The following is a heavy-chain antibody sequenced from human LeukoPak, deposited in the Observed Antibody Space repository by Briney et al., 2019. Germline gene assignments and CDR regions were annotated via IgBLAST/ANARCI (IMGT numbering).Heavy chain of an antibody. CDR1: GFIFSSYW. D-gene: IGHD3-22*01. J-gene: IGHJ5*02. V-gene: IGHV3-7*01. Sequence: GGSLRLSCAASGFIFSSYWMTWVRQAPGKGLEWVANIKQDGSEKYYVDSVKGRFTISRDNAKNSLYLQMNSLRAEDTAVYYCARRLPLNVVISGIDWFDPWGQGTLVTVSS. CDR2: IKQDGSEK. CDR3: ARRLPLNVVISGIDWFDP.